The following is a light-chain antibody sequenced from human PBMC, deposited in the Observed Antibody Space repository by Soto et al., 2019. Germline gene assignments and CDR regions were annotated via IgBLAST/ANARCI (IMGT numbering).Light chain of an antibody. CDR3: QHADSFPIIT. J-gene: IGKJ5*01. CDR1: EDISTW. Sequence: DIQMTQSPSTLSASVGDRVTITCRSSEDISTWLAWYQQKPWKAHKLLIYAASSLQSGVPSRFSGSGSGTDFTLTISSLQPEDFATYYCQHADSFPIITFGQGTRLEIK. V-gene: IGKV1-12*01. CDR2: AAS.